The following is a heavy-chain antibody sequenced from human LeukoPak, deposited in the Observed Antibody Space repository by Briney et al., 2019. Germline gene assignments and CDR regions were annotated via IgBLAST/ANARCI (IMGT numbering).Heavy chain of an antibody. CDR2: LDDSGNT. CDR3: ARRLRIGAAEWSDP. J-gene: IGHJ5*02. Sequence: PSETLSLTCSVSSGSVRSNYYSWAWIRQAPGKGLEWVGGLDDSGNTYYNPSLKSRLTMSVDTSKNHFSLNLKSVAAADTSVYYCARRLRIGAAEWSDPWGQGIMVTVSS. V-gene: IGHV4-39*02. D-gene: IGHD2-15*01. CDR1: SGSVRSNYYS.